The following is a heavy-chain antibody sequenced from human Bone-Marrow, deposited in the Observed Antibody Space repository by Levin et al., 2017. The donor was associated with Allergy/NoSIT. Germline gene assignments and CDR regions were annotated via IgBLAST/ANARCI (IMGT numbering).Heavy chain of an antibody. D-gene: IGHD3-10*01. Sequence: SQTLSLPCALSCGSIRSGGSSWSWIRQPPGKGLEWIGYIFHTGSTYYNSSLKSRVTISVDRSKNQFSLKLTSVTAADTAVYYCARSFTMLRGGFDPWGQGILVTVSS. CDR2: IFHTGST. CDR3: ARSFTMLRGGFDP. V-gene: IGHV4-30-2*01. CDR1: CGSIRSGGSS. J-gene: IGHJ5*02.